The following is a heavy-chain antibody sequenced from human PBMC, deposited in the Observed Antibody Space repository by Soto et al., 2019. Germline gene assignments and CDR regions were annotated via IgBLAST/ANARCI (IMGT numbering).Heavy chain of an antibody. V-gene: IGHV1-69*01. CDR1: GGTFSSYA. J-gene: IGHJ3*02. CDR2: IIPIFGTA. D-gene: IGHD3-3*01. Sequence: QVQLVQSGAEVKKPGSSVKVSCKASGGTFSSYAISWVRQAPGQGLEWMGGIIPIFGTANYAQKFQGRVTITADESTITAYMELSSLRSEDTAVYYCARAPYYDFWSGYYSPDAFDIWGQGTMVTVSS. CDR3: ARAPYYDFWSGYYSPDAFDI.